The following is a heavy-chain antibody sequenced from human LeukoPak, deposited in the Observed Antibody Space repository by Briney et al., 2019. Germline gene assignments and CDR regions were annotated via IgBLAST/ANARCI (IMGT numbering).Heavy chain of an antibody. CDR2: IYPGDSDT. J-gene: IGHJ3*02. Sequence: GESLKISCKGSGYGFTSYWIGWVRQMPGKGLEWMGIIYPGDSDTRYSPSFQGQVTISADKSINTAYVQWSSLKASDTAIYYCTRTYCEGDCYSGPIYAFDIWGQGTMVTVSS. CDR3: TRTYCEGDCYSGPIYAFDI. CDR1: GYGFTSYW. V-gene: IGHV5-51*01. D-gene: IGHD2-21*01.